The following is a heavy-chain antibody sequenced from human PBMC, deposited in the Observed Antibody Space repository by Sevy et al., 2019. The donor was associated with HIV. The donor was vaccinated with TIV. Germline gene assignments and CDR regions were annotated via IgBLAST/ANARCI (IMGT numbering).Heavy chain of an antibody. CDR1: GFTFSSYS. Sequence: GGSLRLSCAASGFTFSSYSMNWVRQAPGKVLEWVSSISSSSSYIYYADSVKGRFTISRDNAKNSLYLQMNSLRAEDTAVYYCGIDAWQQLVDYWGQGTLVTVSS. CDR3: GIDAWQQLVDY. CDR2: ISSSSSYI. V-gene: IGHV3-21*01. J-gene: IGHJ4*02. D-gene: IGHD6-13*01.